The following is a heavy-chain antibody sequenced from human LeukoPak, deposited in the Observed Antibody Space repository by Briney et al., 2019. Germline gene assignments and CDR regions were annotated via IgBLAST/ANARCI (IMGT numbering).Heavy chain of an antibody. CDR1: GGSISSYY. CDR2: IYYSGST. D-gene: IGHD2-21*02. J-gene: IGHJ5*02. Sequence: SETLSLTCTVSGGSISSYYWSWIRQPPGKGLEWIGYIYYSGSTNYNPSLKSRVTISVDTSKNQFSLKLSSVTAADTAVYYCARDQPYCGGDCYSNWFDPWGQGTLVTVSS. CDR3: ARDQPYCGGDCYSNWFDP. V-gene: IGHV4-59*01.